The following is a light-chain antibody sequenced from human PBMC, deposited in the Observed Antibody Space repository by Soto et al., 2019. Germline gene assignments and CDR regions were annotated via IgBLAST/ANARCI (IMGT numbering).Light chain of an antibody. CDR3: QSYDSSLSGSYV. Sequence: QLVLTQPPSVSGALGQRGTISRTGSSSNIGAGYDVQWYQQLPGTAPKLLIYGNSNRPSAVPDRFSGSQSGTSASLAITGLQADDEADYYCQSYDSSLSGSYVVGTGTKVTVL. V-gene: IGLV1-40*01. J-gene: IGLJ1*01. CDR2: GNS. CDR1: SSNIGAGYD.